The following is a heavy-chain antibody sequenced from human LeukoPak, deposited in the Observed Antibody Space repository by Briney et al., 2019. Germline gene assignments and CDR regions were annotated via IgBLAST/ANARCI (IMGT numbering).Heavy chain of an antibody. CDR1: GGSISSSSYY. CDR3: ARAPQLWSPFDY. J-gene: IGHJ4*02. CDR2: IYYSGST. Sequence: ASETLSLTCTVSGGSISSSSYYWSWIRQPPGKGLEWIGYIYYSGSTNYNPSLKSRVTISVDTSKNQFSLKLSSVTAADTAVYYCARAPQLWSPFDYWGQGTLVTVSS. V-gene: IGHV4-61*01. D-gene: IGHD5-18*01.